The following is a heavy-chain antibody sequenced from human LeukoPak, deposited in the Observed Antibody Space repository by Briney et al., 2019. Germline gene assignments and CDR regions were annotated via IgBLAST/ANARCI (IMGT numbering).Heavy chain of an antibody. CDR1: GGSISSSSYY. D-gene: IGHD3-10*01. Sequence: SETLSLTCTVSGGSISSSSYYWGWIRQHPGKGLEWIGYIYYSGSTYYNPSLKSRVTISVDTSKNQFSLKLSSVTAADTAVYYCARERNYYGSGSYLILWGQGTLVTVSS. CDR2: IYYSGST. V-gene: IGHV4-31*03. CDR3: ARERNYYGSGSYLIL. J-gene: IGHJ4*02.